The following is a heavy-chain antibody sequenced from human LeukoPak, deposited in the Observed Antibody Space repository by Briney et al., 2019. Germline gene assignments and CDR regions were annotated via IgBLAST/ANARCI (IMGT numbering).Heavy chain of an antibody. CDR2: INHSGST. Sequence: SETLSLTCAVYGGSFSGYYWSWIRQPPGKGLEWIGEINHSGSTNYNPSLKSRVTISVDTSKNQFSLKLSSVTAADTAVYYCARGVILTGYYFNYWGQGTLVTVSS. D-gene: IGHD3-9*01. CDR1: GGSFSGYY. V-gene: IGHV4-34*01. J-gene: IGHJ4*02. CDR3: ARGVILTGYYFNY.